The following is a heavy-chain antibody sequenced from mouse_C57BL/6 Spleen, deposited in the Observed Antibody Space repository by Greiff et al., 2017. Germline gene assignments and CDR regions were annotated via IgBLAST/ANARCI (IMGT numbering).Heavy chain of an antibody. J-gene: IGHJ2*01. V-gene: IGHV1-15*01. CDR1: GYTFTDYE. CDR3: TRNDCYYFDY. CDR2: IDPETGGT. D-gene: IGHD2-3*01. Sequence: VQLVESGAELVRPGASVTLSCKASGYTFTDYEMHWVKQTPVHGLEWIGAIDPETGGTAYNQKFKGKAILTADKSSSTAYMELRSLTSEDSAVYYCTRNDCYYFDYWGQGTTLTVSS.